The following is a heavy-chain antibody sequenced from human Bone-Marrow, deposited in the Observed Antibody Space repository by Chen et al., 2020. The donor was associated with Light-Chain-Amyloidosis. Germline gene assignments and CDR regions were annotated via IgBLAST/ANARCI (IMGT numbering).Heavy chain of an antibody. V-gene: IGHV4-39*07. Sequence: QLQLQESGPGLVKPSETLSLTCTVPGGSISSSSYYGGWIRQHPGKGLEWIGSIYYSGSTYYNPSLKSRVTISVDTSKNQFSLKLSSVTAADTAVYYCARATATYYDFWSGYYSFDYWGQGTLVTVSS. D-gene: IGHD3-3*01. J-gene: IGHJ4*02. CDR2: IYYSGST. CDR1: GGSISSSSYY. CDR3: ARATATYYDFWSGYYSFDY.